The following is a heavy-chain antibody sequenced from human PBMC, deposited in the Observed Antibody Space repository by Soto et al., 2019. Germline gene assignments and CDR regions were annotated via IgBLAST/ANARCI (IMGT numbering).Heavy chain of an antibody. Sequence: SETLSLTCTVSGGSIRSSSYYWDWIRQPPGKGLEWIGHIYYTGSTYYIPSLKSRVTISIDTSKNQFSLNLSSVTATDTAVYYCGRRPKSGSFHYYGVDVWGQGTTVTVSS. V-gene: IGHV4-39*01. CDR1: GGSIRSSSYY. CDR2: IYYTGST. CDR3: GRRPKSGSFHYYGVDV. J-gene: IGHJ6*02. D-gene: IGHD1-26*01.